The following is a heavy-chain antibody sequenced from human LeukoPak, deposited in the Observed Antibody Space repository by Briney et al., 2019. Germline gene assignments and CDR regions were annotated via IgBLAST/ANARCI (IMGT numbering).Heavy chain of an antibody. Sequence: GGSLRLSCAASGFTFSSYAMSWVRQAPGKGLEWVSAISGSGGSTYYADSVKGRFTISRDNSKNTLYLQMNSLGAEDTAVYYCAKDRLLWFGEYEYNWFDPWGQGTLVTVSS. J-gene: IGHJ5*02. D-gene: IGHD3-10*01. CDR3: AKDRLLWFGEYEYNWFDP. CDR2: ISGSGGST. CDR1: GFTFSSYA. V-gene: IGHV3-23*01.